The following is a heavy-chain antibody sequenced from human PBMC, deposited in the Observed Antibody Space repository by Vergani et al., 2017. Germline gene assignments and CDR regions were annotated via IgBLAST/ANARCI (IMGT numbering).Heavy chain of an antibody. CDR1: GASIRSSNYY. V-gene: IGHV4-39*01. D-gene: IGHD6-19*01. CDR2: IYYSGST. Sequence: QLQLQESGPGLVKPSATLSLTCRVSGASIRSSNYYWGWIRQPPGKGLEWIASIYYSGSTYYNPSLKSRVTISVDTSKNQFSLKLSSVTAADTAVYFCASHSTVELLVKLGWIDPWGQGILVTVSS. J-gene: IGHJ5*02. CDR3: ASHSTVELLVKLGWIDP.